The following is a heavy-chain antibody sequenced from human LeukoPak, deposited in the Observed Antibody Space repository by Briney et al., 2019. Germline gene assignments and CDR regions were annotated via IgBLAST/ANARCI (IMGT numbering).Heavy chain of an antibody. J-gene: IGHJ4*02. V-gene: IGHV3-21*04. D-gene: IGHD3-16*01. Sequence: GGSLRLSCAASGFTLSVYTMNWVRQAPGKGLEWVSSISRSGTYTFYADSVKGRFTISRDSAENSLFLQMNSLRAEDTAAYYCAEAAGGSSDYWGQGTLVTVSS. CDR2: ISRSGTYT. CDR1: GFTLSVYT. CDR3: AEAAGGSSDY.